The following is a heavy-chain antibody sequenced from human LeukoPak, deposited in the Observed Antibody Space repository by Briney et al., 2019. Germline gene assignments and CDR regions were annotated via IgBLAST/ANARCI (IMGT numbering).Heavy chain of an antibody. CDR2: IYGGGDNI. D-gene: IGHD1-26*01. Sequence: GGSLRLSCTASGFSFSSYRMNWVRQAPGKGLDWVATIYGGGDNIHYADAVQGRFTISRDNTKSSLYLQMNSLRAEDTAVYYCAKDPSPWEPRGVDYWGQGTLVTVSS. V-gene: IGHV3-21*04. CDR3: AKDPSPWEPRGVDY. J-gene: IGHJ4*02. CDR1: GFSFSSYR.